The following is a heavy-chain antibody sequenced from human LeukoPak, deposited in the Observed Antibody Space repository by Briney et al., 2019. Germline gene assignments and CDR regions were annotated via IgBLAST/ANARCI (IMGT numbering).Heavy chain of an antibody. J-gene: IGHJ1*01. V-gene: IGHV3-23*01. D-gene: IGHD3-22*01. Sequence: PGGSLRLSCAASGFTFSSYAMSWVRQAPGKGLEWVSVISGSGGSTYYADSVKGRFTISRDNSKNTLYLQMNSLRAEDTAVYYCAKGLYYDSSGYFFGGEYFQHWGQGTLVTVSS. CDR3: AKGLYYDSSGYFFGGEYFQH. CDR2: ISGSGGST. CDR1: GFTFSSYA.